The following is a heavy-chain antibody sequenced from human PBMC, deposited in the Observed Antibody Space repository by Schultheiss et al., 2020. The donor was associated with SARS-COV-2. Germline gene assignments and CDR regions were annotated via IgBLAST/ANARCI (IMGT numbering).Heavy chain of an antibody. V-gene: IGHV3-23*01. CDR2: ISGSGGST. Sequence: GGSLRLSCAASGFTFSSYAMNWVRQAPGKGLEWVSGISGSGGSTYYADSVKGRFTISRDNAKNTLYLQMNSLRAEDTAVYYCARVRPPSSGYPLDAFDIWGQGTMVTVSS. J-gene: IGHJ3*02. CDR1: GFTFSSYA. CDR3: ARVRPPSSGYPLDAFDI. D-gene: IGHD3-22*01.